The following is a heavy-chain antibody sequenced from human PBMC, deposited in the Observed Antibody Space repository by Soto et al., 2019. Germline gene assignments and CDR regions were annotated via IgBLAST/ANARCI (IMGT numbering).Heavy chain of an antibody. D-gene: IGHD3-22*01. CDR3: ARYINYYDSSGYSSYFDY. CDR1: GFTFSSYA. Sequence: SLRLSCAASGFTFSSYAMSWVRQAPGKGLEWVSAISGSGGSTYYADSVKGRFTISRDNSKNTLYLQMNSLRAEDTAVYYCARYINYYDSSGYSSYFDYWGQGTLVTVSS. J-gene: IGHJ4*02. V-gene: IGHV3-23*01. CDR2: ISGSGGST.